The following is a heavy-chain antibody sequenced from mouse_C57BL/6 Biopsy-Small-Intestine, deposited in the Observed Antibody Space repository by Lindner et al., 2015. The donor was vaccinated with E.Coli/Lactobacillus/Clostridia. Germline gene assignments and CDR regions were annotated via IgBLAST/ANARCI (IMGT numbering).Heavy chain of an antibody. CDR1: GYAFSSYW. Sequence: VQLQESGAELVKPGASVKISCKASGYAFSSYWMNWVKQRPGKGLEWIGQIYPGDGDTNYNGKFKGKATLAADKSSSTAYMQLSSLTSEDSAVYFCTRSDYYSSGYFDVWGTGTTVTVSS. CDR3: TRSDYYSSGYFDV. D-gene: IGHD1-1*02. V-gene: IGHV1-80*01. CDR2: IYPGDGDT. J-gene: IGHJ1*03.